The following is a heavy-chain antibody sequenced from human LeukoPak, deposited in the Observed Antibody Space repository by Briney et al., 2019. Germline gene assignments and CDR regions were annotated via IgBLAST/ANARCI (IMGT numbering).Heavy chain of an antibody. CDR3: ARDAGYYDSSGYYYYYGMDV. D-gene: IGHD3-22*01. Sequence: AASVKVSCKASGGTFSSYAISWVRQAPGQGLEWMGGIIPIFGTANYAQRFQGRVTITADESTSTAYMELSSLSSEDTAVYYCARDAGYYDSSGYYYYYGMDVWGQGTTVTVSS. CDR2: IIPIFGTA. V-gene: IGHV1-69*01. CDR1: GGTFSSYA. J-gene: IGHJ6*02.